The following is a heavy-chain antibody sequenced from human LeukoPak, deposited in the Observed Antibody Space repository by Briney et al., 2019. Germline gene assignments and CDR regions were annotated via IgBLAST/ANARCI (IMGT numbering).Heavy chain of an antibody. V-gene: IGHV3-21*01. CDR3: ARDGSGSHYYFDY. CDR1: GLTFSSYS. CDR2: ISSSSSYI. D-gene: IGHD3-10*01. Sequence: PGGSLRLSCAASGLTFSSYSMNWVRQAPGKGLEWVSFISSSSSYIYYADSVKGRFTISRDNAKNSLYLQMNSLRAEDTAVYYCARDGSGSHYYFDYWGQGTLVTVSS. J-gene: IGHJ4*02.